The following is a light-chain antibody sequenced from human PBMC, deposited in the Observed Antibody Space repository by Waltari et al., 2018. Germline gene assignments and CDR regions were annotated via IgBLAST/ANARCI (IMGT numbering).Light chain of an antibody. Sequence: EIVLTQSPGTLSLSPGERATLSCRASQSVSGTFLAWYQQKPGQAPRLLIYGASSRATGVPDRFRGGGSGTDFTLTITRLEPEDFAVYYCQQYGSSPPFPFGGGTKVEIK. CDR1: QSVSGTF. CDR3: QQYGSSPPFP. CDR2: GAS. V-gene: IGKV3-20*01. J-gene: IGKJ4*01.